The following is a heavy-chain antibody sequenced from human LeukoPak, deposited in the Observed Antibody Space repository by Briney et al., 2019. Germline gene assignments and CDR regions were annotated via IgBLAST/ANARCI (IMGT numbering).Heavy chain of an antibody. CDR2: IDPSDSYT. V-gene: IGHV5-10-1*01. D-gene: IGHD3-10*01. J-gene: IGHJ5*02. CDR1: GYRFTSYW. Sequence: GESLKISCKGSGYRFTSYWISWVRQMPGKGLEWMGRIDPSDSYTNYSPSFQGHVTISADKSISTAYLQWSSLKASDTAMYYCARQGTPASKLWFGELYNWFDPWGQGTLVTVSS. CDR3: ARQGTPASKLWFGELYNWFDP.